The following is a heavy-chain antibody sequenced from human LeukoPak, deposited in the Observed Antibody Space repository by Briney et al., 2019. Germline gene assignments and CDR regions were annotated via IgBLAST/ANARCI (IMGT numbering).Heavy chain of an antibody. CDR2: ISYDGSNK. Sequence: GRSLRLSCAASGFTFSSYAMHWVRQAPGKGLEWVAVISYDGSNKYYADSVKGRFTISRDNSKNTLYLQMNSLRAEDTAVYYCAREIGVLTDYWGQGTLVTASS. J-gene: IGHJ4*02. CDR1: GFTFSSYA. V-gene: IGHV3-30-3*01. D-gene: IGHD2-21*01. CDR3: AREIGVLTDY.